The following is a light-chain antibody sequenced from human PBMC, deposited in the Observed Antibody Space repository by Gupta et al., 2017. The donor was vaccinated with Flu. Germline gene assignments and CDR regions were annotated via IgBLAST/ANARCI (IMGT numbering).Light chain of an antibody. CDR2: SNN. Sequence: QSVLTQPPSASGTPGQRVTIPCSGSSSNIGSTTVNWYQQLPGTAPKLLIDSNNERPSGVPDRFSGSKSGTSASLAISGLQSEDEADYYCAAWDDSLNGRVFGGGTKLTVL. V-gene: IGLV1-44*01. J-gene: IGLJ3*02. CDR3: AAWDDSLNGRV. CDR1: SSNIGSTT.